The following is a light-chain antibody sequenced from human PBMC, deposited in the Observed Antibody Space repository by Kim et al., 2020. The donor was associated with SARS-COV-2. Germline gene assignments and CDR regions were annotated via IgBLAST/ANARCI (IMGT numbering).Light chain of an antibody. CDR1: KVGDKY. J-gene: IGLJ2*01. CDR3: QAWDSSNVV. CDR2: QDS. Sequence: VSQRQPASLTCSGDKVGDKYACWYQQKPGQSPVLVIYQDSKRPSGIPERFSGSNSGNTATLTISGTQAMDEADYYCQAWDSSNVVFGGGTQLTVL. V-gene: IGLV3-1*01.